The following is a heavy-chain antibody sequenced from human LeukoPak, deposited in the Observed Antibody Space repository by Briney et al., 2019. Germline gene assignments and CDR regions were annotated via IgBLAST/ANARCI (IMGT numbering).Heavy chain of an antibody. D-gene: IGHD3-22*01. J-gene: IGHJ5*02. CDR1: GGSISSYY. CDR3: ARGWYYYDSSGYYLNWFDP. Sequence: SETLSLTCTVSGGSISSYYWSWIRQPPGKGLEWIGYIYYSGSTNYNPSLKSRVTISVDTSKNQFSLKLSSVTAADMAVYYCARGWYYYDSSGYYLNWFDPWGQGTLVTVSS. CDR2: IYYSGST. V-gene: IGHV4-59*01.